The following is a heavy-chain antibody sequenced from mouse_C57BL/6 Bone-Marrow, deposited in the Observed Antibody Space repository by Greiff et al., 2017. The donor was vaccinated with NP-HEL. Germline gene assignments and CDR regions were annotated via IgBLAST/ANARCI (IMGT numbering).Heavy chain of an antibody. J-gene: IGHJ1*03. CDR2: ISYDGSN. CDR1: GYSITSGYY. V-gene: IGHV3-6*01. D-gene: IGHD4-1*01. Sequence: EVKLQESGPGLVKPSQSLSLTCSVTGYSITSGYYWNWIRQFPGNKLEWMGYISYDGSNNYNPSLKNRISITRDTSKNQFFLKLNSVTTEDTATYYCARDMELTGTLDGYFDVWGTGTTVTVSS. CDR3: ARDMELTGTLDGYFDV.